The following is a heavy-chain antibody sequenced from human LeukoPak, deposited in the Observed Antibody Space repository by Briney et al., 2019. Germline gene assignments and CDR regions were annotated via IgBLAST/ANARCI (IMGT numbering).Heavy chain of an antibody. CDR2: VSGGGDST. CDR1: GFTFSSYA. D-gene: IGHD1-1*01. Sequence: GGSLRLSCAASGFTFSSYAMTWVRHAPGKGLEWVSAVSGGGDSTYYADSVQGRFTISRDNSRNTLYLQMHSLRADDSAVYYYAKDPWNDYWGQGTLVTVSS. J-gene: IGHJ4*02. V-gene: IGHV3-23*01. CDR3: AKDPWNDY.